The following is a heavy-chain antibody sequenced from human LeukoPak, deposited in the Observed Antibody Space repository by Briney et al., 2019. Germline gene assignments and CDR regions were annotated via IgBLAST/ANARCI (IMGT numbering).Heavy chain of an antibody. CDR2: INQSGSKK. V-gene: IGHV3-7*05. Sequence: GGSLRLSCVASGFTLSELWMNWVRQAPGKGLEWVANINQSGSKKNYVDSVKGRFTISRDNSKNSVYLQMNSLIAEETAVYYCAKEARGSGFDIWGQGTMVTVSS. D-gene: IGHD3-10*01. J-gene: IGHJ3*02. CDR3: AKEARGSGFDI. CDR1: GFTLSELW.